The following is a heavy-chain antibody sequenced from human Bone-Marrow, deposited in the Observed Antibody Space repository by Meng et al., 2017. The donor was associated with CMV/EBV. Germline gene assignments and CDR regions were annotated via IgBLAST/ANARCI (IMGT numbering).Heavy chain of an antibody. CDR1: GYSISSGYY. D-gene: IGHD2-15*01. CDR2: IYHSGST. CDR3: ARESSGGTHYIDY. J-gene: IGHJ4*02. V-gene: IGHV4-38-2*02. Sequence: GSLRLSCTVSGYSISSGYYWGWIRQPPGKGLEWIGSIYHSGSTYYNPSLKSRVTISVDTSKNQFSLKLSSVTAADTAVYYCARESSGGTHYIDYWGQGTLVTVSS.